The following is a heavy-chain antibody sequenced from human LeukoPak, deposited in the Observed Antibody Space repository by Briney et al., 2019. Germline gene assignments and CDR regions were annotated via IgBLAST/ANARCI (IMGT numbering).Heavy chain of an antibody. Sequence: GASVKVSCKVSGYTFTIYDITWVRQAPGQGLEWMGWITTNNGNTNYAQKFQGRVTMTTGTSTSTAYMELRSLRSDDTAVYYCARVLGSRHYYESTGYLDYWGQGTLVTVSS. CDR1: GYTFTIYD. CDR3: ARVLGSRHYYESTGYLDY. D-gene: IGHD3-22*01. V-gene: IGHV1-18*01. J-gene: IGHJ4*02. CDR2: ITTNNGNT.